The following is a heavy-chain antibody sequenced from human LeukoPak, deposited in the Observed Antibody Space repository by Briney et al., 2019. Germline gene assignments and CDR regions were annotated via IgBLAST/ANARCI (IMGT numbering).Heavy chain of an antibody. D-gene: IGHD3-16*01. J-gene: IGHJ4*02. Sequence: PSQTLSLTCTVSVGSISGGSDYWSWIRQPAGKGLEWIGRIFTSGSTNYNPPLKSRGPISVNTAKKQFSRKLSAVTAAEPAVFFCAREGLMITFGGVIRVYPHWGQGTLVTVSS. CDR3: AREGLMITFGGVIRVYPH. V-gene: IGHV4-61*02. CDR2: IFTSGST. CDR1: VGSISGGSDY.